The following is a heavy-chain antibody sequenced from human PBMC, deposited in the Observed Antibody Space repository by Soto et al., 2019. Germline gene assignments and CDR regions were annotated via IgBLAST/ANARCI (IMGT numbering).Heavy chain of an antibody. D-gene: IGHD3-9*01. CDR1: GGSISAYY. CDR2: IYYTGGT. CDR3: ARTLVTGYSDS. V-gene: IGHV4-59*01. Sequence: PSETLSLTCTVSGGSISAYYWGWVRQPPGKGLEWIGHIYYTGGTRYNPPLKSRVTISVDTSRIHFSLRLNSVTAADTAVYYCARTLVTGYSDSWGQGTLVTVSS. J-gene: IGHJ4*02.